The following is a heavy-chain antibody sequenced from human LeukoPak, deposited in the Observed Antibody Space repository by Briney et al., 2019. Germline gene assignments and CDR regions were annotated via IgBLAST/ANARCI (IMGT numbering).Heavy chain of an antibody. Sequence: GGPLRLSCAASGFTFSSYWMSWVRQAPGKGLEWVANIKQDGSEKYYVDPVKGRFTISRDNAKNSLYLQMNSLRAEDTAVYYCARDQLHYYDSSGYYYGGYFDYWGQGTLVTVSS. CDR3: ARDQLHYYDSSGYYYGGYFDY. J-gene: IGHJ4*02. CDR2: IKQDGSEK. V-gene: IGHV3-7*01. D-gene: IGHD3-22*01. CDR1: GFTFSSYW.